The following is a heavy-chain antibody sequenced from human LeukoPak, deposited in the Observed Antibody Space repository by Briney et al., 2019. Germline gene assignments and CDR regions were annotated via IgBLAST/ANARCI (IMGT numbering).Heavy chain of an antibody. V-gene: IGHV4-59*11. D-gene: IGHD3-16*01. Sequence: SETLSLTCTVSGGSISSHYWSWIRQSPGKGLEWIGYIYYSGSTNYNPSLKSRVTISVDTSKNQFSLKLSSVTAADTAVYYCARDFEMGEYFDYWGQGTLVTVSS. J-gene: IGHJ4*02. CDR1: GGSISSHY. CDR2: IYYSGST. CDR3: ARDFEMGEYFDY.